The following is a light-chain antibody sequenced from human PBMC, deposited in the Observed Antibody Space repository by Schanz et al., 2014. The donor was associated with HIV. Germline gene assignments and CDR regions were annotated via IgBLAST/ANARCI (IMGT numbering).Light chain of an antibody. CDR1: SSDVGGYNY. CDR3: SSYTSRATWV. CDR2: AVS. J-gene: IGLJ3*02. V-gene: IGLV2-14*03. Sequence: QSALTQPPSASGSPGQSVTISCTGTSSDVGGYNYVSWYQQHPGKAPKLMIYAVSVRPSGVSNRFSGSKSGNTASLTISGLQAEDEADYFCSSYTSRATWVFGGGTKFTVL.